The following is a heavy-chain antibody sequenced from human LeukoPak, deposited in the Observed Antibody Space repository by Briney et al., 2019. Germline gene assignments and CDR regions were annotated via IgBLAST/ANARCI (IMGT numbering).Heavy chain of an antibody. Sequence: GSLRLSCAASGFTFSSYAMSWVRQAPGKGLEWVSAISGSGGSTYYADSVKGRFTISRDNSKNTLYLQMNSLRAEDTAVYYCAKVGHSSSWYAPGAFDIWGQGTMVTVYS. V-gene: IGHV3-23*01. CDR1: GFTFSSYA. CDR3: AKVGHSSSWYAPGAFDI. CDR2: ISGSGGST. J-gene: IGHJ3*02. D-gene: IGHD6-13*01.